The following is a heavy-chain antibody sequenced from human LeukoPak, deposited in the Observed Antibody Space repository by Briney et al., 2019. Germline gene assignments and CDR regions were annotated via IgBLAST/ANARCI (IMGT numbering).Heavy chain of an antibody. Sequence: GASVKVSCKASGYTFTGYYMHWVRQAPGQGREWMGWIYPNSGATKYAQKLQGGVTMTRDTSISTAYMELSGLRSDDTAVYYCGTLLSNGPFDYWGQGSLVTVSS. V-gene: IGHV1-2*02. CDR3: GTLLSNGPFDY. CDR2: IYPNSGAT. J-gene: IGHJ4*02. CDR1: GYTFTGYY.